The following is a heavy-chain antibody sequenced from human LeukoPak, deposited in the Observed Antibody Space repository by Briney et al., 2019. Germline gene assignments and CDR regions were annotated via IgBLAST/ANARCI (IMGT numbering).Heavy chain of an antibody. CDR1: GFTFSNYD. J-gene: IGHJ6*03. V-gene: IGHV3-48*03. CDR3: ARLSTDYYYMDV. Sequence: GWSLRLSCAASGFTFSNYDMNWVRQAPGKGLEWVSYITGARSTFYADSVKGRFTISRDNAKNSLFLQINSLRAEDTAVYYCARLSTDYYYMDVWGKGTTVTISS. CDR2: ITGARST. D-gene: IGHD4/OR15-4a*01.